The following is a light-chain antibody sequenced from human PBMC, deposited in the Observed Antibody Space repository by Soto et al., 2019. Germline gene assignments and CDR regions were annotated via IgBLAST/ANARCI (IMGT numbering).Light chain of an antibody. CDR2: EVT. J-gene: IGLJ1*01. CDR3: TLYTRSTTIV. V-gene: IGLV2-18*01. Sequence: QSALTQPPSVSGSPGQSVTISCTGTSSDVGSNDRVSWYQQPPGAAPKLMIYEVTNRPSGVPDRFSGSKSGITASLTISGLQAEDEADYYCTLYTRSTTIVFGTGTKVTVL. CDR1: SSDVGSNDR.